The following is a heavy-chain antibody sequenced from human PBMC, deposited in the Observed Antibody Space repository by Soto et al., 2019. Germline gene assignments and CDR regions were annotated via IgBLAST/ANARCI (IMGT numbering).Heavy chain of an antibody. CDR1: GFTYSSYG. Sequence: GESLRLSCAASGFTYSSYGMHWVRQAPGKGLEWVAVISYDGRNKYYEDSVKGRFTISRDNSENTLYLQMNSLRADDTAVSYCAKESEVGPGVDYWGQGTLVTVSS. CDR3: AKESEVGPGVDY. J-gene: IGHJ4*02. V-gene: IGHV3-30*18. CDR2: ISYDGRNK.